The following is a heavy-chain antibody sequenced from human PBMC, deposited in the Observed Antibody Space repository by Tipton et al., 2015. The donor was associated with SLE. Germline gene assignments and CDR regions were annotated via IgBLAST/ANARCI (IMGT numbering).Heavy chain of an antibody. CDR3: ARSGDLVFNI. Sequence: SLRLSCEASGFTFTSYGFHWVRQAPGKGLEWVAVIWYDGSHKYYADSVKGRFTISRDNSKNTLYLQMNSLRAEDTAVYYCARSGDLVFNIWGQGTMVTVSS. J-gene: IGHJ3*02. V-gene: IGHV3-33*01. D-gene: IGHD1-1*01. CDR1: GFTFTSYG. CDR2: IWYDGSHK.